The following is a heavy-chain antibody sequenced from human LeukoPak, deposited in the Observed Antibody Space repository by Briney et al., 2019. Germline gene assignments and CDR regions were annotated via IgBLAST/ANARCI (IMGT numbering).Heavy chain of an antibody. J-gene: IGHJ4*02. CDR3: ARDVRYCSGGSCYSGDY. Sequence: GGSLRLSCAASAFTLSRYEMNWVRQAPGKGLEWVSYISSSGSTIYYADSVKGRFTISRDNAKNSLYLQMNSLRVEDTAVYYCARDVRYCSGGSCYSGDYWGQGTLVTVSS. CDR1: AFTLSRYE. CDR2: ISSSGSTI. D-gene: IGHD2-15*01. V-gene: IGHV3-48*03.